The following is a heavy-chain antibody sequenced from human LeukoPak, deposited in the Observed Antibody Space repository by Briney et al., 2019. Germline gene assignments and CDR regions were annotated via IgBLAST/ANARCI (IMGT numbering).Heavy chain of an antibody. D-gene: IGHD2-2*01. Sequence: GASVKVSCKASGYTFTTFHRHWVRQAPGQGLEWMGRISPNNGDTNYAQKFHDRVTMTRDTSISTVYMELSRLRSDDTAVYFCSTEDKYCTSSTCADYWGQGTLVTVSS. V-gene: IGHV1-2*02. CDR1: GYTFTTFH. J-gene: IGHJ4*02. CDR3: STEDKYCTSSTCADY. CDR2: ISPNNGDT.